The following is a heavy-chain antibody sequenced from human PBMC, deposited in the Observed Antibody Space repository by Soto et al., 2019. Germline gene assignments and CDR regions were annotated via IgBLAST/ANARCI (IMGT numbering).Heavy chain of an antibody. CDR3: ARIQDGDALDI. CDR2: INHSGST. CDR1: GGSFSGYY. J-gene: IGHJ3*02. Sequence: PSETLSLTCAVYGGSFSGYYWSWIRQPPGKGLEWIGEINHSGSTNYNPSLRSRGTISVDKSKNQFSLKLSYVTAADTAVYYCARIQDGDALDIWGQGTTVTVSS. V-gene: IGHV4-34*01.